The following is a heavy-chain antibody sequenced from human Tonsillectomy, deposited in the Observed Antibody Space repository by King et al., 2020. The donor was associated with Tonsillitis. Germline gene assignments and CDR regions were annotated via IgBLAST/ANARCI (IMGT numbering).Heavy chain of an antibody. D-gene: IGHD1-26*01. V-gene: IGHV5-51*03. J-gene: IGHJ3*02. CDR1: GYGFTNYW. CDR3: ARRGGGSLDGFDI. Sequence: QLVQAGAEVKKPGESLKISCKGSGYGFTNYWIGWVRQMPGKGLEWMGIIYRGYSDTRYSPSFQGQFTVSADKSLSTANLQWSSLKASDTAMYYCARRGGGSLDGFDIWGQGTMVTVSS. CDR2: IYRGYSDT.